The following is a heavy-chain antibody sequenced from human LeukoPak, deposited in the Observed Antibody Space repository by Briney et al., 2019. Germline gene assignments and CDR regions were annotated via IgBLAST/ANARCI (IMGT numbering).Heavy chain of an antibody. CDR1: GGSFSGYY. V-gene: IGHV4-34*01. CDR2: IYHSGST. J-gene: IGHJ4*02. D-gene: IGHD2-2*01. Sequence: SETLSLTCAVYGGSFSGYYWSWIRQPPGKGLEWIGSIYHSGSTYYNPSLKSRVTISVDTSKNQFSLKLSSVTAADTAVYYCARQEEPSCYDYWGQGTLVTVSS. CDR3: ARQEEPSCYDY.